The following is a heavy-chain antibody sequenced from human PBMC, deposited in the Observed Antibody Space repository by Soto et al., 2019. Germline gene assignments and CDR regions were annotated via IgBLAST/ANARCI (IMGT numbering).Heavy chain of an antibody. CDR2: ISASGGST. CDR1: GFTFSTYA. CDR3: ARIVPLDY. Sequence: EVQLLESGGGVVQPGGSLRLSCAASGFTFSTYAMHWVRQAPGKGLEWVSAISASGGSTYYASSVKGRFTISRDNSKNTVYLQMNSLRVDATAVYYCARIVPLDYWGQGTLVTVSS. J-gene: IGHJ4*02. V-gene: IGHV3-23*01. D-gene: IGHD3-16*02.